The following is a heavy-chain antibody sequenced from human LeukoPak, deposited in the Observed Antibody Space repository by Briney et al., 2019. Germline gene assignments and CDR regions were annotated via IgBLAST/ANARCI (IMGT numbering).Heavy chain of an antibody. V-gene: IGHV3-48*01. J-gene: IGHJ4*02. CDR1: GFTFSSYS. Sequence: SGGSLRLSCAASGFTFSSYSMNWVRQAPGKGLEWVSYISSSSSTIYYADSVKGRFTISRDNAKNSLYLQMNSLRAEDTAVYYCARDQSYGDKSFDYWGQGTLVTVSS. CDR2: ISSSSSTI. CDR3: ARDQSYGDKSFDY. D-gene: IGHD4-17*01.